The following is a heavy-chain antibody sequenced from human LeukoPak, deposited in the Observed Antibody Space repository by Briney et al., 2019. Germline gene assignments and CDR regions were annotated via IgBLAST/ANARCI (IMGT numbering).Heavy chain of an antibody. CDR2: TYYRSKWNN. Sequence: SQTLSLTCAISGDSVSSNTAAWNWLRQSPSRGLEWLGRTYYRSKWNNNYAGSVKGRITINPDTSKNQFSLQLKSVIPEDTAVYYCARESVAERFDCWSQGSLVTVSS. J-gene: IGHJ4*02. D-gene: IGHD1-1*01. CDR1: GDSVSSNTAA. CDR3: ARESVAERFDC. V-gene: IGHV6-1*01.